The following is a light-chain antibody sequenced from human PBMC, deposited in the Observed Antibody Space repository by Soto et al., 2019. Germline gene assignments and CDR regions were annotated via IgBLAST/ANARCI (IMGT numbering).Light chain of an antibody. Sequence: SYELTQPPSVSVSPGQTASITCSGDELGDKYACWFQQKPGQSPVLVIYQDTKRPSGIPERFSGSNSGNTATLTISGTQAVDEADYYCQAWDSSTATFGGGTKVTVL. CDR1: ELGDKY. CDR2: QDT. V-gene: IGLV3-1*01. CDR3: QAWDSSTAT. J-gene: IGLJ2*01.